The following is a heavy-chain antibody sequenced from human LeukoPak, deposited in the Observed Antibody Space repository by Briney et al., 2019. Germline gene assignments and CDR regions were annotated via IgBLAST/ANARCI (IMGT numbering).Heavy chain of an antibody. Sequence: HPGGSLRLSCAASGLTLNNYGIHWVRQAPGKGLEWVAFIRYDGSNKYYADSVKGRFTISRDNSKNTLYLQMNSLRAEDTAVYYCARVLHKRMYDSTTYFPYWGQGILVTVSS. CDR1: GLTLNNYG. CDR3: ARVLHKRMYDSTTYFPY. CDR2: IRYDGSNK. J-gene: IGHJ4*02. V-gene: IGHV3-30*02. D-gene: IGHD3-22*01.